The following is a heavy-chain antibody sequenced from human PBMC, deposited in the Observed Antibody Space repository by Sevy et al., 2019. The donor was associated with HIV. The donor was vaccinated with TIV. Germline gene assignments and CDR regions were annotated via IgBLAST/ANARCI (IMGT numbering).Heavy chain of an antibody. CDR2: ISSDGTTI. D-gene: IGHD3-22*01. J-gene: IGHJ4*02. CDR1: GFTFSSYE. CDR3: ARDLDDNSGYYYGAIDY. V-gene: IGHV3-48*03. Sequence: GGSLRLSCAASGFTFSSYEMNWVRQAPGKGLEWVSYISSDGTTIYYADSVKGRFTISRDNAQNSVSLQMNSLRAEDTAVYYCARDLDDNSGYYYGAIDYWGQGTLVTGSS.